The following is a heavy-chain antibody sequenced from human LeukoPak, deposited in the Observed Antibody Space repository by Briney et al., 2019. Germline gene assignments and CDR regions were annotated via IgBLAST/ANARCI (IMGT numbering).Heavy chain of an antibody. CDR1: GFTFSSYA. CDR2: ISYDGSNK. CDR3: ARDRAAYYDILTGYFNNWFDP. Sequence: GGSLRLSGAASGFTFSSYAMHWVRQAPGKGLEWVAVISYDGSNKYYADSVKGRFTISRDNSKNTLYLQMNSLRAEDTAVYYCARDRAAYYDILTGYFNNWFDPWGQGTLVTVSS. V-gene: IGHV3-30*04. D-gene: IGHD3-9*01. J-gene: IGHJ5*02.